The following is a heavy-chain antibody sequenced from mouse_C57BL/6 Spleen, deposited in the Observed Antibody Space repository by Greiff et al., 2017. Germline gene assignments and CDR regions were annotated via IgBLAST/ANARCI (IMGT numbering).Heavy chain of an antibody. CDR1: GYSITSGYY. CDR2: ISYDGSN. J-gene: IGHJ2*01. CDR3: ARQLGLRNFYY. D-gene: IGHD3-1*01. V-gene: IGHV3-6*01. Sequence: EVKLLESGPGLVKPSQSLSLTCSVTGYSITSGYYWNWIRQFPGNKLEWKGYISYDGSNNYNPSLKNRISITLDTSKNQFFVKLNSVTTEDTATYYCARQLGLRNFYYWGKGTTLTVSS.